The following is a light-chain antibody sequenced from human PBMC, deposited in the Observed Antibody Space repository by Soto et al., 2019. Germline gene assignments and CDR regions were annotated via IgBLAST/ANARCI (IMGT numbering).Light chain of an antibody. CDR1: SSDVGGYNY. V-gene: IGLV2-8*01. J-gene: IGLJ1*01. CDR2: EVS. CDR3: SSYAGSTSYV. Sequence: QSALTQPPSASGSPGQSVTISCTGTSSDVGGYNYVSWYQQHPGKAPKLMIYEVSKRPSGVPDRFSGSKSGNTASLTVSGLQAEDEAVYYCSSYAGSTSYVFGTGTKLTVL.